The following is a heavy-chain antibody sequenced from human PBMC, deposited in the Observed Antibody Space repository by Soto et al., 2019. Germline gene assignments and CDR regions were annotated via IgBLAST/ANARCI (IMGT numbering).Heavy chain of an antibody. D-gene: IGHD4-17*01. J-gene: IGHJ4*01. V-gene: IGHV3-74*01. CDR3: ARVAVTTYYFDY. CDR1: GFTFSSYW. Sequence: EVQLVESGGDLVQPGGSLRLSCAASGFTFSSYWMHWVRQAPGKGLVWVSRINPDGSRTSYADSVKGRFTISRDNAKNTLYLQMNSLGAEDTAVYYCARVAVTTYYFDYCGQGTLVTVSP. CDR2: INPDGSRT.